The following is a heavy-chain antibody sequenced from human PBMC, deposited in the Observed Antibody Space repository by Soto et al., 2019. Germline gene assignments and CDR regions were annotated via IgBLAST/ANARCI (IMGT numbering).Heavy chain of an antibody. D-gene: IGHD3-10*01. CDR2: ISDDGKNK. CDR3: VGGHYFGDY. V-gene: IGHV3-30*03. CDR1: GFSFRSYG. Sequence: QVQLVESGGGVVQPGRSLTLSCVVSGFSFRSYGMQWVRQAPGKGLEWVSLISDDGKNKYYRDSVKGRFTVSRDNSKNTLYLQLNSLRAEDTAVYYCVGGHYFGDYWGQGSLVTVSS. J-gene: IGHJ4*02.